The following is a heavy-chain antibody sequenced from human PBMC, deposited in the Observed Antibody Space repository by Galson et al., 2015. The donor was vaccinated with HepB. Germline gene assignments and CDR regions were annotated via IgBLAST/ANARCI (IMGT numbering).Heavy chain of an antibody. Sequence: SLRLSCAASGFTFSSYSMNWVRQAPGKGLEWVALIWADGTNTYYADSVKGRFTISGDNSKNTLNLQMNSLRAEDTAVYYCAREAPVAAPAAFDYWGQGTLVTVSS. CDR3: AREAPVAAPAAFDY. CDR1: GFTFSSYS. CDR2: IWADGTNT. D-gene: IGHD6-25*01. J-gene: IGHJ4*02. V-gene: IGHV3-33*08.